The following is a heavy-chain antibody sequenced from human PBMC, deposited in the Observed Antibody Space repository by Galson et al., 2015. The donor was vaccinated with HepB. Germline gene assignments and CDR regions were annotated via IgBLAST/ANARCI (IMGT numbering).Heavy chain of an antibody. CDR3: ARVYSSSSEIDY. D-gene: IGHD6-6*01. J-gene: IGHJ4*02. Sequence: SVKVSCKASGYTFTSYAMHWVRQAPGQRLEWMGWINAGNGNTKYSQKFQGRVTITRDTSASTAYMELSSLRSEDTAVYYCARVYSSSSEIDYWGQGTLVTVSS. CDR1: GYTFTSYA. CDR2: INAGNGNT. V-gene: IGHV1-3*01.